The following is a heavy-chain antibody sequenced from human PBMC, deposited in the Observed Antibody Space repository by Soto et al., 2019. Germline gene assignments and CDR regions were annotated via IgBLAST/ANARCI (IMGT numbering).Heavy chain of an antibody. Sequence: QVQLVQSGAEVKKPGASVKVSCKASGYTFTTHGISWVRQVPGQGLEWLGWVRGDNGHTNYAQRLQGRVTMTTDTSTNTAYMERRSLRSDDTAVYYCARDLGYCRSGTCYREWFDPWGQGTLVTVSS. CDR3: ARDLGYCRSGTCYREWFDP. CDR2: VRGDNGHT. J-gene: IGHJ5*02. D-gene: IGHD2-15*01. CDR1: GYTFTTHG. V-gene: IGHV1-18*01.